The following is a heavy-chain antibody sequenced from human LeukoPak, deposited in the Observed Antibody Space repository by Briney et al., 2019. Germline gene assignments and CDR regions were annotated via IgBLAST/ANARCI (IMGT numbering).Heavy chain of an antibody. CDR1: GFTFSNAW. J-gene: IGHJ4*02. D-gene: IGHD2-15*01. CDR3: TTVVVGAPYRTYLGTDY. Sequence: GGSLRLSCAASGFTFSNAWMSWVRQAPGKGLEWVGRIKSKTDGGTTDYAAPVKGRFTISRDDSKNTLYLQMNSLKTEDTAVYYCTTVVVGAPYRTYLGTDYWGQGTLVTVSS. CDR2: IKSKTDGGTT. V-gene: IGHV3-15*01.